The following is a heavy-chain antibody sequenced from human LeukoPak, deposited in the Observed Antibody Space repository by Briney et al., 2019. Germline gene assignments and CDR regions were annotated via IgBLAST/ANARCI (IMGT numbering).Heavy chain of an antibody. Sequence: PGGSLRLSCAASGVTVSSNYMNWVRQAPGKGLEWVSILYSGGNTYYADSVKGRFTISRDNSKNTSYLQMNGLRADDTAVYYCARQQDTTNPGYWGQGTLVTVSS. CDR2: LYSGGNT. V-gene: IGHV3-66*04. J-gene: IGHJ4*02. D-gene: IGHD5-18*01. CDR1: GVTVSSNY. CDR3: ARQQDTTNPGY.